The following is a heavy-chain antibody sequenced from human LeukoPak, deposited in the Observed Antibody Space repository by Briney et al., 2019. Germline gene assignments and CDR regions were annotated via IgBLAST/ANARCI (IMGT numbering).Heavy chain of an antibody. CDR2: IKHDGSEK. J-gene: IGHJ4*02. V-gene: IGHV3-7*01. Sequence: PGGSLRLSCAASGFIFTGCFMSWVRQAPGKGLELVASIKHDGSEKYYVDSVRGRFTISRDNTKNLLYLQMSSLRAEDTAVYYCATDRGWRTSGYYLYYFEYWGQGTLVTFSS. CDR3: ATDRGWRTSGYYLYYFEY. D-gene: IGHD3-3*01. CDR1: GFIFTGCF.